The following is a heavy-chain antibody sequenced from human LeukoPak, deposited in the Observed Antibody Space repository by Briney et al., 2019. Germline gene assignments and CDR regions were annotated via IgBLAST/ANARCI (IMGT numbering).Heavy chain of an antibody. V-gene: IGHV4-4*07. CDR2: IYTSGST. D-gene: IGHD2-2*01. Sequence: SETLSLTCTVSGGSISSYYWSWIRQPAGKGLEWIGRIYTSGSTNYNPSLKSRVTMSVDTSKNQFSLKLSSVTAADTAVYYCARERGVPAARGAYYFDYWGQGTLVTVSS. CDR1: GGSISSYY. J-gene: IGHJ4*02. CDR3: ARERGVPAARGAYYFDY.